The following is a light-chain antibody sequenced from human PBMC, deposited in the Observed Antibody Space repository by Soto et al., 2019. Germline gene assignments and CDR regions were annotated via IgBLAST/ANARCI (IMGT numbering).Light chain of an antibody. J-gene: IGKJ5*01. Sequence: EIVLTQSPGTLSLSPGERATLSCRASQSVSSNLAWYQQKPGQAPRLLIYGASTRATGIPARFSGSGSGTEFSLTISRLEPEDFAVYYCQQYANSPITFGQGTRLEIK. CDR3: QQYANSPIT. CDR1: QSVSSN. CDR2: GAS. V-gene: IGKV3-20*01.